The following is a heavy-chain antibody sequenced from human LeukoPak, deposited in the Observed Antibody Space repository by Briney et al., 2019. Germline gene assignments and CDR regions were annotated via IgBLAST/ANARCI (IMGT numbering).Heavy chain of an antibody. V-gene: IGHV1-2*06. J-gene: IGHJ4*02. D-gene: IGHD3-22*01. CDR2: INPNSGGT. Sequence: ASVKVSCKASGYTFTGYYMHWVRQAPGQGLEWMGRINPNSGGTNYAQKFQGRVTMTRDTSISTAYMELSRLTSDDTAVYYCARVKYYYDSSGYYFIDYWGQGTLVTVSS. CDR3: ARVKYYYDSSGYYFIDY. CDR1: GYTFTGYY.